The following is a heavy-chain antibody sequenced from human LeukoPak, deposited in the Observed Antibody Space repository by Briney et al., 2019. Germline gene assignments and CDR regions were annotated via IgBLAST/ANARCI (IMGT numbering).Heavy chain of an antibody. Sequence: ASVKVSCKASGGTFSSNAISWVRQAPGQGLEWMGWINPNSGGTNYAQKFQGKVTMTRDTSISTAYMELSRLSSDDTAVYYCARSSSAFRSGYYPDYWGQGTLVTVSS. CDR3: ARSSSAFRSGYYPDY. CDR2: INPNSGGT. V-gene: IGHV1-2*02. CDR1: GGTFSSNA. D-gene: IGHD3-3*01. J-gene: IGHJ4*02.